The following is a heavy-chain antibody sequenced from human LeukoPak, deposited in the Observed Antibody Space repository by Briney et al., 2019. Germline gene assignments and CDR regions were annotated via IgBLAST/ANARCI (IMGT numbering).Heavy chain of an antibody. CDR3: ARQGAAGKYYYYYMDV. D-gene: IGHD6-13*01. V-gene: IGHV5-51*01. Sequence: GESLKISCKGSGYSFTSYWIGWVRQMPGKGLEWMGIIYPGDSDTRYSPSFQGQVTFSADKSISTAYLQWSSLEASDTAIYYCARQGAAGKYYYYYMDVWGKGTTVTVSS. J-gene: IGHJ6*03. CDR1: GYSFTSYW. CDR2: IYPGDSDT.